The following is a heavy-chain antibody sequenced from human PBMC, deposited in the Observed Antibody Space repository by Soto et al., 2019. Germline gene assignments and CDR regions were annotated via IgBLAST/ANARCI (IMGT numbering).Heavy chain of an antibody. CDR3: ARVPSP. Sequence: PSETLSLTCAVSGGYIRSGGYSWSWIRQPPGKGLEWIGYIYHSGNTYYNPSLKSRVSISVDRSKNQFSLKLSSVTAADTAVYYCARVPSPWGQGTLVTVSS. J-gene: IGHJ5*02. CDR1: GGYIRSGGYS. CDR2: IYHSGNT. V-gene: IGHV4-30-2*01.